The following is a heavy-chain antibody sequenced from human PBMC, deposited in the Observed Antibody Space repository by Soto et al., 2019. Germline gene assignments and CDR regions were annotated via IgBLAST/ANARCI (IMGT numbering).Heavy chain of an antibody. CDR1: GVTFSSYW. Sequence: GGSLRLSCAASGVTFSSYWRSWVRQAPGKGLEWVANIKQDGSEKYYVDSVKGRFTISRDNAKNSLYLQMNSLRAEDTAVYYCARDLRSSSPYYYGMDVWGQGTTVTVSS. CDR2: IKQDGSEK. CDR3: ARDLRSSSPYYYGMDV. V-gene: IGHV3-7*03. J-gene: IGHJ6*02. D-gene: IGHD6-13*01.